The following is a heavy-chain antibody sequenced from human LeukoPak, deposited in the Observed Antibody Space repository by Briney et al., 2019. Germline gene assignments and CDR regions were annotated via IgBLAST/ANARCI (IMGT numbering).Heavy chain of an antibody. CDR2: INHSGST. J-gene: IGHJ4*02. V-gene: IGHV4-34*01. CDR1: GGSFSGYY. D-gene: IGHD1-7*01. CDR3: AREGYGELRRVPQLDY. Sequence: PSETLSLTCAVYGGSFSGYYWSWIRHPPGKGLEWIGEINHSGSTNYNPSLKSRVTISVDTSKNQFSLKLSSVTAADTAVYYCAREGYGELRRVPQLDYWGQGTLVTVSS.